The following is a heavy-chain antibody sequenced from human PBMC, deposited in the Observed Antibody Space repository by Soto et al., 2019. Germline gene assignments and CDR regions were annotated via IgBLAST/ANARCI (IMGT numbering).Heavy chain of an antibody. CDR2: ISAYNGNT. Sequence: QVQLVQSGAEVKKPGASVKVSCKASGYTFTSYGISWVRQAPGQGLEWMGWISAYNGNTNYAQKLQGRVTMTTDTSTSTAYMELRSLRSDDTAVYYCARVRLFLEWSRNYYYYYYMDVWGKGTTVTVSS. CDR3: ARVRLFLEWSRNYYYYYYMDV. V-gene: IGHV1-18*01. CDR1: GYTFTSYG. J-gene: IGHJ6*03. D-gene: IGHD3-3*01.